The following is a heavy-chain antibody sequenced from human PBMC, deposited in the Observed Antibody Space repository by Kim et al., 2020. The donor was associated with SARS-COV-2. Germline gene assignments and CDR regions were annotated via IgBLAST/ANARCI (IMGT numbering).Heavy chain of an antibody. CDR2: IYYSGTT. CDR1: GDSVSSGGHY. D-gene: IGHD5-12*01. CDR3: ARVPIKWHQNDP. J-gene: IGHJ5*02. Sequence: SETLSLTCTVFGDSVSSGGHYWSWIRQHPEKGLEWIGYIYYSGTTSYNPSLKSRVTISHDTSKNQFSLKLSSVTAADTAVYYCARVPIKWHQNDPWGQGTLVTVSS. V-gene: IGHV4-31*03.